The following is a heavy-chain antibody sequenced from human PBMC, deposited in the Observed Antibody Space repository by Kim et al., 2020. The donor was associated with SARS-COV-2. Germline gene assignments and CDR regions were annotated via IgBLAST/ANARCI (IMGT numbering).Heavy chain of an antibody. CDR1: GFTFSSYW. Sequence: GGSLRLSCAASGFTFSSYWMSWVRQAPGKGLEWVANIKQDGSEKYYVDSVKGRFTISRDNAKNSLYLQMNSLRAEDTAVYYCASLQYYYDSSGYYFVDYFDYWGQGTLVTVSS. CDR3: ASLQYYYDSSGYYFVDYFDY. J-gene: IGHJ4*02. D-gene: IGHD3-22*01. V-gene: IGHV3-7*03. CDR2: IKQDGSEK.